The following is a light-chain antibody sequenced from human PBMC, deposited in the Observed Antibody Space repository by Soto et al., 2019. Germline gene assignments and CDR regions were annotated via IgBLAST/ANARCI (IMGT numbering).Light chain of an antibody. CDR2: DAS. Sequence: EIVLTQSPATLSLSPGERATLSCRASQNFSSFLAWYQQKPGQAPRLLIYDASTRATGIPARFSGGASGADFTLTISSLEPEDFAVYYCQQRSHWPTLTFGGGTNVEIK. V-gene: IGKV3-11*01. CDR1: QNFSSF. J-gene: IGKJ4*01. CDR3: QQRSHWPTLT.